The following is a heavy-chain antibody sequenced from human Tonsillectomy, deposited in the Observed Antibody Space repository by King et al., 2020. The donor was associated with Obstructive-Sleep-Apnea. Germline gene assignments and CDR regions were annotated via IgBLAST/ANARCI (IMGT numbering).Heavy chain of an antibody. J-gene: IGHJ4*02. V-gene: IGHV3-9*01. CDR2: INWNSDSI. CDR3: VKDKNSGWYVDYFDY. CDR1: GFTFDDYA. D-gene: IGHD6-19*01. Sequence: VQLVESGGGLVQPGRSLRLSCAASGFTFDDYAMHWVRQAPGKGLEWVSGINWNSDSIGYADSVKGRFTISRDNAKNSLYLPVNSLRAEDTALYYCVKDKNSGWYVDYFDYWGQGTLVTVSS.